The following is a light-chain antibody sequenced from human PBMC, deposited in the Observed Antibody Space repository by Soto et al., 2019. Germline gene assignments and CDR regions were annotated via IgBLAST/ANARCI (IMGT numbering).Light chain of an antibody. V-gene: IGKV3-15*01. J-gene: IGKJ2*01. CDR1: QSISSH. CDR2: APS. Sequence: EIVMTQSPDTLSVSPGERATLSCRASQSISSHLAWYQQNPGQAPRLLIYAPSTRATGIPARFSGSGSGADFTLTISSLHSEDFAVYYCQQYNNRPRTFGQGTKLEIK. CDR3: QQYNNRPRT.